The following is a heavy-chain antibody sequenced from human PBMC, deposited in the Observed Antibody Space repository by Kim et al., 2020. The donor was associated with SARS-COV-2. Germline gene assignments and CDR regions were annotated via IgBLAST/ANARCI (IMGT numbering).Heavy chain of an antibody. CDR3: ARHYKLRGATTVYYGMDV. Sequence: KSRVTISVDTSKNQFSLKLSSVTAADTAVYYCARHYKLRGATTVYYGMDVWGQGTTVTVSS. J-gene: IGHJ6*02. D-gene: IGHD1-26*01. V-gene: IGHV4-39*01.